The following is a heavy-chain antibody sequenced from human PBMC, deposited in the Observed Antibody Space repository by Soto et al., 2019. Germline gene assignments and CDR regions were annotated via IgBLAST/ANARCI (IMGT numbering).Heavy chain of an antibody. CDR1: GFTFSTTG. V-gene: IGHV3-30*18. CDR2: ISHDGGAK. J-gene: IGHJ5*02. D-gene: IGHD6-19*01. Sequence: QVHLVESGGGVVQPGRSLRLSCAASGFTFSTTGMHWVRQAPGKGLEWVAMISHDGGAKYYTDSVKGRFTISRDTSKNTLYLQMNSLRPEDTAMYHCAKDLYGAGWYNYFDPWGQGTLVTVSS. CDR3: AKDLYGAGWYNYFDP.